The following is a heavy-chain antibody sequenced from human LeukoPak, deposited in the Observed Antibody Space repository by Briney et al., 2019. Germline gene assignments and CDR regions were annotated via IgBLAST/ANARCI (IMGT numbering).Heavy chain of an antibody. CDR2: IYYSGST. Sequence: SETLSLTCTVSGGSISSYYWSWIRQPPGKGLEWIGYIYYSGSTNYNPSLTSRVTISVDTSKNQFSLKLSSVTAADTAVYYCARVAVGATFFDYWGQGTLVTVSS. CDR3: ARVAVGATFFDY. D-gene: IGHD1-26*01. J-gene: IGHJ4*02. V-gene: IGHV4-59*01. CDR1: GGSISSYY.